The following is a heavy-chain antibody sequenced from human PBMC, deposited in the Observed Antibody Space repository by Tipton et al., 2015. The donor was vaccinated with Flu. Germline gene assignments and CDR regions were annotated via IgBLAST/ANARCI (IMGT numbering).Heavy chain of an antibody. CDR2: IYSFGAT. J-gene: IGHJ3*02. Sequence: GLVKPSETLSLTCPVSGGSMTTYKWSWIRQSPGKGLEWIGLIYSFGATNYNPSLKGRVAISIDTSKNQFSLRLTSVTAADTAIYYCAREWSGLDTWGQGTMVTVSS. V-gene: IGHV4-59*01. CDR1: GGSMTTYK. CDR3: AREWSGLDT. D-gene: IGHD3-3*01.